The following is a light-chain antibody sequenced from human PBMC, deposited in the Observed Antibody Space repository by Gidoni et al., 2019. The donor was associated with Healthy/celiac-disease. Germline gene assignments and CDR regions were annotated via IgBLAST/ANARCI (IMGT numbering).Light chain of an antibody. J-gene: IGLJ2*01. Sequence: QSVLTQPPSVSGAPGQRVTISCTGSSSNTGAGYDVHWYQPLPGTAPKLLIYGNSNRPSGVPDRFSGSKSGTSASLAITGLQAEDEADYYCQAYDSSLSGVVFGGGTKLTV. CDR3: QAYDSSLSGVV. V-gene: IGLV1-40*01. CDR2: GNS. CDR1: SSNTGAGYD.